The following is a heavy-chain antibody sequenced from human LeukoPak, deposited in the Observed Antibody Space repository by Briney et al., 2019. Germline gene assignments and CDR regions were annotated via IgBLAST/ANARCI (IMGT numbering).Heavy chain of an antibody. J-gene: IGHJ6*03. Sequence: PGGSLRLSCAASGFTFDDYGMSWVRQAPGKGLEWVSAINWNGGSTGYADSVKGRFTISRDNAKNSLYLQMNSLRAEDTALYYCARDEGAYSSSWETYYYYYYMDVWGKGTTVTVSS. CDR3: ARDEGAYSSSWETYYYYYYMDV. CDR1: GFTFDDYG. D-gene: IGHD6-13*01. V-gene: IGHV3-20*04. CDR2: INWNGGST.